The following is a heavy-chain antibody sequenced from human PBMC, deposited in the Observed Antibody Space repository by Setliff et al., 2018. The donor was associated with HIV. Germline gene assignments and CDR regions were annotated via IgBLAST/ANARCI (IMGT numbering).Heavy chain of an antibody. CDR2: IYSNGRT. Sequence: KPSETLSLTCTVSDDPINSFYWSWIRQPPGKGLEWIGRIYSNGRTTHNPSLKSRVTISRDTSENQFSLRLSSVTAAYTAVYYCARGSYPVRIDYWGQGTRVTVSS. CDR1: DDPINSFY. D-gene: IGHD3-10*01. V-gene: IGHV4-4*08. CDR3: ARGSYPVRIDY. J-gene: IGHJ4*02.